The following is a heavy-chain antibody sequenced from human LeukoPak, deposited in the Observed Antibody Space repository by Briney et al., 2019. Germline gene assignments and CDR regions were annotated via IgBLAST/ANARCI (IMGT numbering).Heavy chain of an antibody. D-gene: IGHD3-9*01. J-gene: IGHJ4*02. V-gene: IGHV3-30-3*01. CDR3: ASDILTGSPSLDY. CDR2: ISYDGSNK. Sequence: PGRSLRLSCAASGFTFSSYAMHWVRQAPGKGLEWVAVISYDGSNKYYADSVKGRFTISRDNSKNTLYLQMNSLRAEDTAVYYCASDILTGSPSLDYWGQGTLVTVSS. CDR1: GFTFSSYA.